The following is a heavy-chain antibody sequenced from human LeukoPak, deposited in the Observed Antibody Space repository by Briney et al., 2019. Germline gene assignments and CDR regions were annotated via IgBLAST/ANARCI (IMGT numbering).Heavy chain of an antibody. D-gene: IGHD2-2*01. V-gene: IGHV1-18*01. J-gene: IGHJ6*02. CDR1: GYTFTSYG. CDR2: ISAYNGNT. Sequence: ASVKVSCKASGYTFTSYGISWVRQAPGQGLEWMGWISAYNGNTNYAQKLQGRVTMTTDTSTSTAYTELRSLRSDDTAVYYCARFTSGYCSSTSCYLLYYYYYGMDVWGQGTTVTVSS. CDR3: ARFTSGYCSSTSCYLLYYYYYGMDV.